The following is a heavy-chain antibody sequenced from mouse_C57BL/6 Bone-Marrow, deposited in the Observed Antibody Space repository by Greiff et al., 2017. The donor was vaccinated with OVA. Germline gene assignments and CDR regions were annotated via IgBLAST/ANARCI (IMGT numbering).Heavy chain of an antibody. CDR1: GFNIKNTY. D-gene: IGHD2-4*01. Sequence: VQLQQSVAELVRPGASVKLSCTASGFNIKNTYMHWVKQRPEQGLEWIGRIDPANGNPKYAPKFQGKATITADTSSNTAHLQLRSLADEDTAIYCCAGRDYDWGFAYWGKGTLVTVSA. J-gene: IGHJ3*01. CDR2: IDPANGNP. V-gene: IGHV14-3*01. CDR3: AGRDYDWGFAY.